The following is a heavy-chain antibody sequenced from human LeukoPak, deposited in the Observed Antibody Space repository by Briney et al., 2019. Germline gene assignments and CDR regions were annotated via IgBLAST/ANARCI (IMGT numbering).Heavy chain of an antibody. CDR1: GFTFSSYW. J-gene: IGHJ3*02. V-gene: IGHV3-74*01. D-gene: IGHD3-22*01. CDR3: AHYDSSSYHAFDI. Sequence: GGSLRLSCAASGFTFSSYWMHWVRQAPGKGLVWVSRINSDGSSRSYADSVKGRFTISRDNAKNTLYLQMNSLRAEDTAVYYCAHYDSSSYHAFDIWGQGTMVTVSS. CDR2: INSDGSSR.